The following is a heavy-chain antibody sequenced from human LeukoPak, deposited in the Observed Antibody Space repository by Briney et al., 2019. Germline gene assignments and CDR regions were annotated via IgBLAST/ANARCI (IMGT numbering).Heavy chain of an antibody. CDR1: GFTFRSYA. CDR2: ISGSGGST. V-gene: IGHV3-23*01. D-gene: IGHD3-9*01. J-gene: IGHJ4*02. CDR3: AKDLGYDILTGPGL. Sequence: GGSLRLSCAASGFTFRSYAMSWVRQAPGKGLEWVSAISGSGGSTYYADSVKGRFTISRDNSKNTLYLQMNSLRAEDTAVYYCAKDLGYDILTGPGLWGQGTLVTVSS.